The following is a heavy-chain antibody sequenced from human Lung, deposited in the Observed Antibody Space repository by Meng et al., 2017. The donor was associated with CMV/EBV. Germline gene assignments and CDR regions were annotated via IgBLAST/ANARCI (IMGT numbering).Heavy chain of an antibody. J-gene: IGHJ3*01. D-gene: IGHD1-26*01. Sequence: GESXKISXAASGFTFSRDWMHWVRQAPGKGLMWVARVDSAGTGTSYADSVKGRFTISRDNARNTLYLQMNSLRVEDTAVYYCLLIAGTTEGGVDAFDVWGQGTKVTVSS. V-gene: IGHV3-74*01. CDR3: LLIAGTTEGGVDAFDV. CDR2: VDSAGTGT. CDR1: GFTFSRDW.